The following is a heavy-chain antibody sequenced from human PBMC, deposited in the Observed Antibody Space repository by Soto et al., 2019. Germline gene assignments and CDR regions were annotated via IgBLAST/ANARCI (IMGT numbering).Heavy chain of an antibody. D-gene: IGHD1-7*01. CDR1: GFTFSSYA. Sequence: QVQLVESGGGVVQPGRSLRLSCAASGFTFSSYAMHWVRQAPGKGLEWVAVISYDGSNKYYADSVKGRFTISSDNSKNTLYLQMNSLRAEDTAVYYCARDTPGEYNWSYLFNYWGQGTLVTVSS. J-gene: IGHJ4*02. CDR3: ARDTPGEYNWSYLFNY. V-gene: IGHV3-30-3*01. CDR2: ISYDGSNK.